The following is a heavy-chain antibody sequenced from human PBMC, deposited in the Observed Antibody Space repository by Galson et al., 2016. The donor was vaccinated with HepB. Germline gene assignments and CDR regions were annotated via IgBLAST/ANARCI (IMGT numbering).Heavy chain of an antibody. CDR3: GRGPIVGVTGDF. J-gene: IGHJ4*02. CDR2: IYSGGNT. CDR1: GFTVSNNY. V-gene: IGHV3-53*01. D-gene: IGHD1-26*01. Sequence: SLRLSCAASGFTVSNNYMTWVRQAPGKGLEWVSLIYSGGNTGYADSVKGRFTISRDSSKNTLFLQMNSLRAEDTAMYYCGRGPIVGVTGDFWGQGALVTVCS.